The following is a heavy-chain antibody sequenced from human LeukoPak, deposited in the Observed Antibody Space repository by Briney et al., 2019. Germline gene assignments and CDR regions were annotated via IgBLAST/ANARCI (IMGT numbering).Heavy chain of an antibody. D-gene: IGHD4-17*01. Sequence: ASVKVSCKASGYTFTSYGISWVRQAPGQGLEWMGWISAYNGNTNYAQKLQGRVTMTTDTSTSTAYMELRSLRSDDTAVYYCARDRVLHDYGDYVGFYYYYGMGVWGQGTTVTVSS. CDR1: GYTFTSYG. J-gene: IGHJ6*02. V-gene: IGHV1-18*01. CDR2: ISAYNGNT. CDR3: ARDRVLHDYGDYVGFYYYYGMGV.